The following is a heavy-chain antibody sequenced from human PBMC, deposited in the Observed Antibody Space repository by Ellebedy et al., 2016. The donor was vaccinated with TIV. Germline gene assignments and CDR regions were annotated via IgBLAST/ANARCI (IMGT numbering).Heavy chain of an antibody. CDR3: AREAAVAGFDY. Sequence: GESLKISCAASGFTVSSNYMSWVRQAPGKGLEWVSVIYSGGSTYYADSVKGRFTISRDNSKNTLYLQMNSLRAEDTAVYYCAREAAVAGFDYWGQGTLVTVSS. D-gene: IGHD6-19*01. V-gene: IGHV3-53*01. J-gene: IGHJ4*02. CDR1: GFTVSSNY. CDR2: IYSGGST.